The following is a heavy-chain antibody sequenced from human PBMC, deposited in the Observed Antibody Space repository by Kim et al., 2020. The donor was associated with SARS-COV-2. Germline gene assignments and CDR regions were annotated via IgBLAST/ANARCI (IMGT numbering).Heavy chain of an antibody. D-gene: IGHD3-10*01. CDR2: NK. CDR3: ARDYYGSGSD. V-gene: IGHV3-33*01. J-gene: IGHJ4*02. Sequence: NKCYADSVKGRFTISRDNSKNTLYLQMSSLRAEDTAVYYCARDYYGSGSDWGQGTLVTVSS.